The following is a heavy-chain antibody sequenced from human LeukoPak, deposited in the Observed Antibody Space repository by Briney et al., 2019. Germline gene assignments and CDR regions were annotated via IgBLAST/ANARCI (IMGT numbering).Heavy chain of an antibody. CDR2: IYTSGST. D-gene: IGHD2-2*01. Sequence: NPSETLSLTCTVSGGSISSGSYYWSWIRQPAGKGLEWIGRIYTSGSTNYNPSLKSRVTISVDTSENQFSLKLSSVTAADTAVYYCAREPDIVVVPAAPPFDYWGQGTLVTVSS. J-gene: IGHJ4*02. V-gene: IGHV4-61*02. CDR1: GGSISSGSYY. CDR3: AREPDIVVVPAAPPFDY.